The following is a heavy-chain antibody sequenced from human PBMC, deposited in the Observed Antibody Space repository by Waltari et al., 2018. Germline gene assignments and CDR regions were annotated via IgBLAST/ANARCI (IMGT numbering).Heavy chain of an antibody. Sequence: EVQLVESGGGLVQPGGSLRLSCVTSGFKFSDFWINWVRQAPGKGLEWVSVIYSGGSTYYADSVKGRFTISRDNSKNTLYLQMNSLRAEDTAVYYCARTGIRGVTPFDYWGQGTLVTVSS. J-gene: IGHJ4*02. D-gene: IGHD3-10*01. V-gene: IGHV3-66*01. CDR3: ARTGIRGVTPFDY. CDR1: GFKFSDFW. CDR2: IYSGGST.